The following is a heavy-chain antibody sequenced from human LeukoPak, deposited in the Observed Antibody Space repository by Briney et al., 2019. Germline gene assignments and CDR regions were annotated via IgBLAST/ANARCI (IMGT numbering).Heavy chain of an antibody. D-gene: IGHD6-19*01. V-gene: IGHV4-59*01. CDR3: ARENQGYSSGWSIDY. CDR2: IYYSGST. Sequence: SGTLSLTCTVSGGSISSYYWSWIRQPPGKGLEWIGYIYYSGSTNYNPSLKSRVTISVDTSKNQFSLKLSSVTAADTAVYYCARENQGYSSGWSIDYWGQGTLVTVSS. J-gene: IGHJ4*02. CDR1: GGSISSYY.